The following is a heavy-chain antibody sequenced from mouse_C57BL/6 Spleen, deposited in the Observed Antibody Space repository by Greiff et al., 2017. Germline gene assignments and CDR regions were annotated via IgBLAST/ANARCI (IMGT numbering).Heavy chain of an antibody. CDR3: ARRDYDEDYFDY. D-gene: IGHD2-4*01. V-gene: IGHV14-2*01. Sequence: EVKVVESGAELVKPGASVKLSCTASGFNIKDYYMHWVKQRTEQGLEWIGRIDPEDGETKYAPKFQGKATITADTSSNTAYLQLSSLTSEDTAVYYCARRDYDEDYFDYWGQGTTLTVSS. CDR2: IDPEDGET. CDR1: GFNIKDYY. J-gene: IGHJ2*01.